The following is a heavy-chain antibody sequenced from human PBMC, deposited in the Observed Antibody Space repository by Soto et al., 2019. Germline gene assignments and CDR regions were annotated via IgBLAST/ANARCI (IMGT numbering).Heavy chain of an antibody. CDR2: IWYDGTNK. CDR1: GFTFSSYG. V-gene: IGHV3-33*01. J-gene: IGHJ6*02. D-gene: IGHD6-19*01. CDR3: ARDRWGVAGTRYYYGMDV. Sequence: QVQLVESGGGVVQPGRSLRLSCAASGFTFSSYGMHWVRQAPGKGLERVAVIWYDGTNKYYADSVKGRFSISRDNSKNTLYLQMNSLRAEDTAVYYCARDRWGVAGTRYYYGMDVWGQGTTVTVSS.